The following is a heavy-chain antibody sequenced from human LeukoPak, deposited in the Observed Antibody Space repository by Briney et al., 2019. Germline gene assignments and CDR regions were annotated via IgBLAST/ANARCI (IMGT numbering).Heavy chain of an antibody. CDR3: AKDLKTDYYDSSGLGY. V-gene: IGHV3-33*06. D-gene: IGHD3-22*01. CDR2: IWYDGSNK. Sequence: GGSLRLSCAASGFTFSSYGMHWVRQAPGKGLEWVADIWYDGSNKYYADSVKGRFTISRDNSKNTLYLRMNSLRAEDTAVYYCAKDLKTDYYDSSGLGYWGQGTLVTVSS. J-gene: IGHJ4*02. CDR1: GFTFSSYG.